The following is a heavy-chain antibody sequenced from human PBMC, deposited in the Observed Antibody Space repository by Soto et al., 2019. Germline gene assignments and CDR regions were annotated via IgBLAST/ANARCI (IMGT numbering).Heavy chain of an antibody. CDR2: IYYSGST. D-gene: IGHD3-3*01. V-gene: IGHV4-30-4*08. J-gene: IGHJ6*02. Sequence: SETLSLTCTVPGGSIRSADYYWSWIRQPPGKGLEWIGYIYYSGSTYYHASLRSRVTISIDTSKNQFSLNLSSVTAADSAVYYCARGGTIFGVVSSGGMDVWGQGTTVTVSS. CDR3: ARGGTIFGVVSSGGMDV. CDR1: GGSIRSADYY.